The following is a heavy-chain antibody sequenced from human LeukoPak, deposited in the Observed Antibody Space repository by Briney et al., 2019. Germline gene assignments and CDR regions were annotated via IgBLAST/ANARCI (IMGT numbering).Heavy chain of an antibody. CDR2: ISSSSSYI. CDR3: ARDAPSLSGYSSGWCGY. V-gene: IGHV3-21*01. J-gene: IGHJ4*02. Sequence: TGGSLRLSCAASGFTFSSYSMNWVRQAPGKGLEWVSSISSSSSYIYYADSVKVRFTISRDNAKNSLYLQMNSLRAEDTAVYYCARDAPSLSGYSSGWCGYWGQGTLVTVSS. D-gene: IGHD6-19*01. CDR1: GFTFSSYS.